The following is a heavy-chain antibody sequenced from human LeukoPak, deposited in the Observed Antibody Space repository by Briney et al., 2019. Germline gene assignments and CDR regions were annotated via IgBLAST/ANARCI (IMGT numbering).Heavy chain of an antibody. D-gene: IGHD3-10*01. CDR3: AKYAHSNITMVRGVIPTYFDY. CDR2: ISGSGGST. CDR1: GFTFSSYA. J-gene: IGHJ4*02. Sequence: QSGGSLRLSCAASGFTFSSYAMSWVRQAPGKGLEWVSAISGSGGSTYYADSVKGRLTISRDNSKNTLYLQMNSLRAEDTAVYYCAKYAHSNITMVRGVIPTYFDYWGQGTLVTVSS. V-gene: IGHV3-23*01.